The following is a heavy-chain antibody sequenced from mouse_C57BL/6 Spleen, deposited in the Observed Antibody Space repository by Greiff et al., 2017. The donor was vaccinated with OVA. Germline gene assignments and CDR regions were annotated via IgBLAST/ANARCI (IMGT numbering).Heavy chain of an antibody. CDR1: GFTFSDYG. D-gene: IGHD2-4*01. Sequence: EVKLMESGGGLVQPGGSLKLSCAASGFTFSDYGMAWVRQAPRQGPEWVAFISNLAYSIYYADTVTGRFTISRENAKNTLYLEMSSLRSEDTAMYYCARLYYDYAWYFDVWGTGTTVTVSS. CDR3: ARLYYDYAWYFDV. V-gene: IGHV5-15*01. J-gene: IGHJ1*03. CDR2: ISNLAYSI.